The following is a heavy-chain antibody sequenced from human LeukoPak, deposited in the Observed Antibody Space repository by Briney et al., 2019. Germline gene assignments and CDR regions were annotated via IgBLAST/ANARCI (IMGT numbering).Heavy chain of an antibody. CDR3: ARVTSSGWYVDY. CDR2: IWYDGSNK. V-gene: IGHV3-33*01. Sequence: GGSLRLSCAASGFTFSGYSIHWVRQAPGKGLGWVAIIWYDGSNKYYADSVKGRFTVSRDNSNNALNLQMNSLRAEDTAVYYCARVTSSGWYVDYWGQGTLVTVSS. J-gene: IGHJ4*02. D-gene: IGHD6-19*01. CDR1: GFTFSGYS.